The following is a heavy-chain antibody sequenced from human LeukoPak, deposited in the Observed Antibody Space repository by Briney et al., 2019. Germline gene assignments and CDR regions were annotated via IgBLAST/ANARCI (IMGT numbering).Heavy chain of an antibody. J-gene: IGHJ4*02. D-gene: IGHD3-22*01. CDR2: ISGSGGST. CDR3: ARDQKPRTYYYDRLLDY. Sequence: GGTLRLSCAASGFTFSSYGMSWVRQAPGKGLEWVSAISGSGGSTYYADSVKGRFTISRDNSKNTLYLQMNSLRAEDTAVYYCARDQKPRTYYYDRLLDYWGQGTLVTVSS. CDR1: GFTFSSYG. V-gene: IGHV3-23*01.